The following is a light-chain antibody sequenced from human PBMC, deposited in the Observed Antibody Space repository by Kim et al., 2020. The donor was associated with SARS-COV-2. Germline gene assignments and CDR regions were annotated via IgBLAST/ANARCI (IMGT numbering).Light chain of an antibody. CDR3: QQFGTS. J-gene: IGKJ2*01. CDR2: GAS. Sequence: ILSLSPGERASLSCRTSKSVSSSYLAWYHQKPSQPPRLLIYGASSRATGIPDRFSGSVSGTNFTLTISRLEPEDFAVYFCQQFGTSFGQGTKLEIK. CDR1: KSVSSSY. V-gene: IGKV3-20*01.